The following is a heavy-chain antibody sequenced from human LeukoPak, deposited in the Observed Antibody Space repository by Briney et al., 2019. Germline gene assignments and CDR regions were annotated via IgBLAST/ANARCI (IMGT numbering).Heavy chain of an antibody. J-gene: IGHJ5*02. CDR2: ISGSGGST. Sequence: PGGSLRLSCAASGFTFTSYAMSWVRQAPGKGLEWVSAISGSGGSTYYADSVKGRFTISRDNSKNTLYLQMNSLRAEDTAVYYCAKDLQPTGGLVPAAMWFDPWGQGTLVTVSS. CDR3: AKDLQPTGGLVPAAMWFDP. V-gene: IGHV3-23*01. CDR1: GFTFTSYA. D-gene: IGHD2-2*01.